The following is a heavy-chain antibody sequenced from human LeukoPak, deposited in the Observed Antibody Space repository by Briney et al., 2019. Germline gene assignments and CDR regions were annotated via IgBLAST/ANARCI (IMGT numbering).Heavy chain of an antibody. Sequence: GGSLRLSCAASGFIFDDYAIHWVRQAPGKGLEWVSGISWNSGSIGYADSVKGRFTIFRDNAKKSLYLQMNSLRAEDTALYYCAKASGGSSRGNWFDPWGQGTLVTVSS. V-gene: IGHV3-9*01. CDR2: ISWNSGSI. CDR3: AKASGGSSRGNWFDP. J-gene: IGHJ5*02. D-gene: IGHD3-10*01. CDR1: GFIFDDYA.